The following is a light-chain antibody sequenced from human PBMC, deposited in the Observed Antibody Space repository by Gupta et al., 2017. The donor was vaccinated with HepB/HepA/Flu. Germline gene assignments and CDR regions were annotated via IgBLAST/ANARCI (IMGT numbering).Light chain of an antibody. CDR2: QDN. V-gene: IGLV3-1*01. CDR1: KLGDKY. Sequence: SYELTQPPSVSVSPGQTASITCAGDKLGDKYACWYQQKPGQSPVLVIYQDNKRALGIPDRFSGSDSATTANMTIRRTEAVDDYYYYSQDATSSNGVFGGGTKLTVL. J-gene: IGLJ3*02. CDR3: QDATSSNGV.